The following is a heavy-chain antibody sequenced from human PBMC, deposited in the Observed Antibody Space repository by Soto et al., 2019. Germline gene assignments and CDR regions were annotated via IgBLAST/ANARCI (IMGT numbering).Heavy chain of an antibody. V-gene: IGHV4-30-2*01. Sequence: QLQLQESGSGLVKPSQTLSLTCAVSGGSISSGGYSWSWIRQPPGKGLEWSGYIYHTGSTDYNPSLKCRVTRSVDRSKNQFSLSVSSVTAADTAVNYGARVPRPWGQGTLVTVSS. CDR2: IYHTGST. CDR1: GGSISSGGYS. J-gene: IGHJ5*02. CDR3: ARVPRP.